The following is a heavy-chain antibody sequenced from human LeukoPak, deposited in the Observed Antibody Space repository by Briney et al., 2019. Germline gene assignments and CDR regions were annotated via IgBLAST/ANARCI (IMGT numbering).Heavy chain of an antibody. J-gene: IGHJ4*02. D-gene: IGHD3-22*01. CDR1: GFTFSSYW. CDR3: ARRPYYHDSSGYYYFDY. V-gene: IGHV3-7*01. Sequence: GGSLRLSCAASGFTFSSYWMSWVRQAPGRGREGVANIKQDGSEKYYVDSVKGRFTISRDNAKNSLYLQMNSLRAEDTAVYYCARRPYYHDSSGYYYFDYWGQGTLVTVSS. CDR2: IKQDGSEK.